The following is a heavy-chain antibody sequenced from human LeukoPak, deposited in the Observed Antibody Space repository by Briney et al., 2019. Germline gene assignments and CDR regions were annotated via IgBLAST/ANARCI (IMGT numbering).Heavy chain of an antibody. CDR2: INHSGST. J-gene: IGHJ5*02. CDR3: ARGGWRSSRFWWFDP. V-gene: IGHV4-4*02. D-gene: IGHD6-13*01. CDR1: GGSISSSNW. Sequence: PSGTLSLTCAVSGGSISSSNWWSWIRQPPGKGLEWIGEINHSGSTNYNPSLKSRVTISVDTSKNQFSLKLSSVTAADTAVYYCARGGWRSSRFWWFDPWGQGTLVTVSS.